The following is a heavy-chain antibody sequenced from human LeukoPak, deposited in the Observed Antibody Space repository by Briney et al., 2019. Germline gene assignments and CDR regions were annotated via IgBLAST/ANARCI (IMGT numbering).Heavy chain of an antibody. CDR1: GFNVSIYW. D-gene: IGHD2-15*01. J-gene: IGHJ5*02. Sequence: GGSLRLSCAASGFNVSIYWMHWVRHAPGKGVVWVSRINSDGSRRMYADSVKGRFTISRDNAKNTLYLQMNSLRAEDTATYFCTRGGYCGADNCYSGGDYFDPWGQGTLVTVSS. CDR2: INSDGSRR. CDR3: TRGGYCGADNCYSGGDYFDP. V-gene: IGHV3-74*03.